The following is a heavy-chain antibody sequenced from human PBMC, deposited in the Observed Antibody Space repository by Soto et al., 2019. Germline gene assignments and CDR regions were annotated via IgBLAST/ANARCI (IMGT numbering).Heavy chain of an antibody. D-gene: IGHD5-18*01. Sequence: PWATLSLTFTFSGDSISSSSYYWWWIRQPPGKGLEWIGSIYYSGSTYYNPSLKSRVTISVDTSKNQFSLKLSSVTAADTAVYYCARHERTKLSHPWYFDYCGQGTLVNVSS. J-gene: IGHJ4*02. CDR1: GDSISSSSYY. CDR2: IYYSGST. V-gene: IGHV4-39*01. CDR3: ARHERTKLSHPWYFDY.